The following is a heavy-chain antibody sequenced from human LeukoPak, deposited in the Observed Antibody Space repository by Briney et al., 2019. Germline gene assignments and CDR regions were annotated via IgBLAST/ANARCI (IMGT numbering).Heavy chain of an antibody. J-gene: IGHJ4*02. CDR2: INSDGSTT. CDR3: ARDRVNWNDVGGLFDY. V-gene: IGHV3-74*01. Sequence: TGGSLRLSCADSGFTFSSYWMHWVRQAPGKGLVWISRINSDGSTTNYADSVKGRFTISRDNAKNTLYLQMNSLRAEDTAVYYCARDRVNWNDVGGLFDYWGQGTLVTVSS. D-gene: IGHD1-1*01. CDR1: GFTFSSYW.